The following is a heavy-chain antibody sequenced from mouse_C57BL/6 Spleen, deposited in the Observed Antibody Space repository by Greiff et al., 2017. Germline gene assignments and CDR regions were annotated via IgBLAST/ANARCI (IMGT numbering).Heavy chain of an antibody. CDR1: GYSITSGYY. Sequence: EVKLVESGPGLVKPSQSLSLTCSVTGYSITSGYYWNWIRQFPGNKLEWMGYISYDGSNNYNPSLKNRISITRDTSKNQFFLKLNSVTTEDTATYYCARVNYGSSLYYAMDYWGQGTSVTVSS. CDR3: ARVNYGSSLYYAMDY. D-gene: IGHD1-1*01. CDR2: ISYDGSN. J-gene: IGHJ4*01. V-gene: IGHV3-6*01.